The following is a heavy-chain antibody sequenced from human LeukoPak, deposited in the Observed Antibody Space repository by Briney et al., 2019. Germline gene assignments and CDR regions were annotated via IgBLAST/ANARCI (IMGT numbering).Heavy chain of an antibody. V-gene: IGHV4-30-2*01. CDR3: ASGDRGYFDY. D-gene: IGHD7-27*01. CDR2: IYHSGST. J-gene: IGHJ4*02. CDR1: GGSISSGGSS. Sequence: SETLSLTCAVSGGSISSGGSSWSWIRQPPGKGLEWIGYIYHSGSTYYNPSLKSRVTISVDRSKNQFSLKLSSVTAADTAVYYCASGDRGYFDYWGQGTLVTVSS.